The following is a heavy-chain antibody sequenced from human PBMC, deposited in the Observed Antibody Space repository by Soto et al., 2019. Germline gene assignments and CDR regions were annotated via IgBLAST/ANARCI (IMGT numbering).Heavy chain of an antibody. D-gene: IGHD6-19*01. V-gene: IGHV3-23*01. CDR3: AKSIAVAGLINYYYYYGMDV. Sequence: TGGSLRLSCAASGFTFSSYAMSWVRQAPGKGLEWVSAISGSGGSTYYADSVKGRFTISRDNSKNTLYLQMNSLRAEDTAVYYCAKSIAVAGLINYYYYYGMDVWGQGTTVTVSS. CDR2: ISGSGGST. J-gene: IGHJ6*02. CDR1: GFTFSSYA.